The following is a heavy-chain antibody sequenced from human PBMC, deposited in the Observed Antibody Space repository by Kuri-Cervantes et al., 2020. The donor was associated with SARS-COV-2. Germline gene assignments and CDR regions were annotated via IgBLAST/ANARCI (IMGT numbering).Heavy chain of an antibody. J-gene: IGHJ3*02. Sequence: GESLKISCAASGFTFSSYGMHWVRQAPGKGLEWVAVISYDGSNKYYADSVKDRFTISRDNSKNTLYLQMNSLRAEDTAVYYCAKSRSGSSTSAFDIWGQGTMVTVSS. CDR1: GFTFSSYG. V-gene: IGHV3-30*18. D-gene: IGHD1-26*01. CDR2: ISYDGSNK. CDR3: AKSRSGSSTSAFDI.